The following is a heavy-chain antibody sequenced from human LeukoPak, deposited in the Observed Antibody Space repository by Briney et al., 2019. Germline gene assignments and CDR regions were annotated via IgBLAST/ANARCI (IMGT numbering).Heavy chain of an antibody. Sequence: SETLSLTCTVSGGSISSYYWSWIRQPPGKGLEWIGYIYYSGSTIYNPSLKSRVTISVDTSKNQFSLKLSSVTAADTAVYYCARTDDSSGYYWAFGAFDIWGQGTMVTVSS. CDR1: GGSISSYY. CDR2: IYYSGST. CDR3: ARTDDSSGYYWAFGAFDI. V-gene: IGHV4-59*08. D-gene: IGHD3-22*01. J-gene: IGHJ3*02.